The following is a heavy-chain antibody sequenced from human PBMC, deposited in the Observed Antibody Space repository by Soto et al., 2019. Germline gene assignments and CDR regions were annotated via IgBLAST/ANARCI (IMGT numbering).Heavy chain of an antibody. J-gene: IGHJ4*02. Sequence: QVQLVQSGAEVKKPGSSVKVSCKASGGTFSSYAISWVRQAPGQGLEWMGGIIPIFGTANYAQKFQGRVTITADESTSKAYMELSSLGSEDTAVYYCARGREQLVWQYYFDYWGQGTLVTVSS. CDR3: ARGREQLVWQYYFDY. V-gene: IGHV1-69*12. D-gene: IGHD6-6*01. CDR2: IIPIFGTA. CDR1: GGTFSSYA.